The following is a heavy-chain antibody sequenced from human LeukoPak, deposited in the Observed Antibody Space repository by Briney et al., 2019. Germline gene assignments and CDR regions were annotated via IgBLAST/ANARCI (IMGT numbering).Heavy chain of an antibody. Sequence: SETLSLTCTVSGGSISSGSYYWSWIRQPAGKGLEWIGRIYTSGSTNYNPSLKSRVTISVDTSKNQFSLKLRSVTAADTTIYYCARWRATVGDAFDIWGQGTMVIVSS. V-gene: IGHV4-61*02. CDR1: GGSISSGSYY. D-gene: IGHD4-23*01. CDR2: IYTSGST. J-gene: IGHJ3*02. CDR3: ARWRATVGDAFDI.